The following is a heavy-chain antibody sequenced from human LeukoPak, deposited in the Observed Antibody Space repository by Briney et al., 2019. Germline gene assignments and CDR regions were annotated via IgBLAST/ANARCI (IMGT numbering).Heavy chain of an antibody. J-gene: IGHJ4*02. V-gene: IGHV3-21*01. CDR1: GFTFSSYS. CDR2: ISSSGSYI. D-gene: IGHD3-22*01. CDR3: ARHDGIDY. Sequence: GGSLRLSCAASGFTFSSYSMNWVRQAPGKGLEWVSSISSSGSYIYYADSVKDRFTVSRDNAKNSLYLQMNSLRAEDTAVYYCARHDGIDYWGQGTLVTVSS.